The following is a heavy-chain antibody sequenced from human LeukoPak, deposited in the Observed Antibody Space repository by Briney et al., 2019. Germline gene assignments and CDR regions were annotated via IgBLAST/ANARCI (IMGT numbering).Heavy chain of an antibody. J-gene: IGHJ4*02. V-gene: IGHV3-74*01. CDR2: INSDGSNT. CDR3: AKDRSGGSSWYSFDY. D-gene: IGHD6-13*01. Sequence: GGSLRLSCAASGFTFSIFWMHWVRQAPGKGLVWVSRINSDGSNTNYADSVKGRFTISRDNAKNTLYLQMNSLRAEDTAVYYCAKDRSGGSSWYSFDYWGQGTLVTVSS. CDR1: GFTFSIFW.